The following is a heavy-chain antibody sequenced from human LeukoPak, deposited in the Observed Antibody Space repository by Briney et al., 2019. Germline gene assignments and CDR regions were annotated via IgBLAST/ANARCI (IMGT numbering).Heavy chain of an antibody. J-gene: IGHJ4*02. V-gene: IGHV4-4*09. CDR3: ARRGNWGFFDY. CDR2: INTSGST. Sequence: SETLSLTCTVSGGSISSNYWSWIRQPPAKGLEWIGYINTSGSTNYNPSLKSRVSISLDTSRNQFSLKLTSVTAADTAVYYCARRGNWGFFDYWGQGILVSVSS. D-gene: IGHD7-27*01. CDR1: GGSISSNY.